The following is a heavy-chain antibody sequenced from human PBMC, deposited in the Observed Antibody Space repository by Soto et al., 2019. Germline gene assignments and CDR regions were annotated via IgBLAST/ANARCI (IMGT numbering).Heavy chain of an antibody. V-gene: IGHV3-53*01. D-gene: IGHD5-18*01. CDR1: GFTVSSNY. CDR3: ARSYSYGWPHIDY. J-gene: IGHJ4*02. CDR2: IYSGGST. Sequence: PGGSLRLSCAASGFTVSSNYMSWVRQAPGKGLEWVSVIYSGGSTYYADSVKGRFTISRDNSKNTLYLQMNSLRAEDTAVYYCARSYSYGWPHIDYWGQGTLVTVSS.